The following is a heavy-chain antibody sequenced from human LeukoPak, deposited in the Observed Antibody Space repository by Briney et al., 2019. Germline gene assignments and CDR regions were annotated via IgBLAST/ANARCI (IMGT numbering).Heavy chain of an antibody. CDR2: INHSGST. CDR3: ASLTLGSGWYYFDY. J-gene: IGHJ4*02. Sequence: SETLSLTCAVYGGSFSGYYWSWIRQPPGKGLEWIGEINHSGSTNYNPSLKSQVTISVDTSKNQFSLTLSSVTAADTAVYYCASLTLGSGWYYFDYWGQGTLVPVSS. V-gene: IGHV4-34*01. CDR1: GGSFSGYY. D-gene: IGHD3-22*01.